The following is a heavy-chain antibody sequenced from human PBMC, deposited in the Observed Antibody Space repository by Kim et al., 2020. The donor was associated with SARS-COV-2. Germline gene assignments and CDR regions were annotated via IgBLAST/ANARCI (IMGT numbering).Heavy chain of an antibody. J-gene: IGHJ2*01. CDR3: ARVTEYYDILTCYYYWYFDL. CDR2: INHSGST. D-gene: IGHD3-9*01. CDR1: GGSFSGYY. Sequence: SETLSLTCAVYGGSFSGYYWSWIRQPPGKGLEWIGEINHSGSTNYNPSLKSRVTISVDTSKNQFSLKLSSVTAADTAVYYCARVTEYYDILTCYYYWYFDLWGRGTLVTVSS. V-gene: IGHV4-34*01.